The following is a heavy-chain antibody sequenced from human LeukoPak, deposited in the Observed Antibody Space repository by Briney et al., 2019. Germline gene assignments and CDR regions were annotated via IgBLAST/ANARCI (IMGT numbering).Heavy chain of an antibody. D-gene: IGHD6-13*01. J-gene: IGHJ4*02. CDR2: IIPIFGTA. V-gene: IGHV1-69*06. CDR1: GGTFSSYA. CDR3: ARVAAADSFDY. Sequence: SVEVSCKASGGTFSSYAISWVRQAPGQGLEWMGGIIPIFGTANYAQKFQGRVTITADKSTSTAYMELSSLRSEDTAVYYCARVAAADSFDYWGQGPLVTVSS.